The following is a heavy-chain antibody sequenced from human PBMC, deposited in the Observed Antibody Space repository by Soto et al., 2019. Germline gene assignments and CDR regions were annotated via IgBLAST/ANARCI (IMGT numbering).Heavy chain of an antibody. CDR3: AKDASSGITSFDS. D-gene: IGHD3-3*01. CDR2: VSGSAGST. J-gene: IGHJ2*01. Sequence: EVQLLESGGGLVQPGGSLRLSCAASGFTFSSYAMSWVRQAPGKGLEWVSVVSGSAGSTYYADSVKGRFTISRDNSKNTMYLQMNSLRAEDTAVDYCAKDASSGITSFDSWGRGTVVTVSS. CDR1: GFTFSSYA. V-gene: IGHV3-23*01.